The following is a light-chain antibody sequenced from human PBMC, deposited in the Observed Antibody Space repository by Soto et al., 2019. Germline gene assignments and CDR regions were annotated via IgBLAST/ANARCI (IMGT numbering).Light chain of an antibody. J-gene: IGLJ3*02. Sequence: QPVLTQSSSASASLGSSVKLTCTLSIGHSSYIIAWHQQQPGQAPRYLMKLEGSGSYNKGSGVPDRFSGSRSEADRYLTISNLQFEDEAHYYCETWDSNTRVFGGGTKLTVL. CDR3: ETWDSNTRV. CDR2: LEGSGSY. CDR1: IGHSSYI. V-gene: IGLV4-60*02.